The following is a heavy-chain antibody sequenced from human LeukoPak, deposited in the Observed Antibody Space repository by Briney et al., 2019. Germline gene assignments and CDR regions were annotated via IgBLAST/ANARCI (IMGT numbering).Heavy chain of an antibody. CDR3: ARITMVRGGYFDY. Sequence: PGGSLRLSCAASGFTFSSYAMHWVRQAPGKGLEWVAVISYDGSNKYYADSVKGRFTISRDNSKNPLYLQMNSLRAEDTAVYYCARITMVRGGYFDYWGQGTLVTVSS. J-gene: IGHJ4*02. D-gene: IGHD3-10*01. CDR2: ISYDGSNK. CDR1: GFTFSSYA. V-gene: IGHV3-30*04.